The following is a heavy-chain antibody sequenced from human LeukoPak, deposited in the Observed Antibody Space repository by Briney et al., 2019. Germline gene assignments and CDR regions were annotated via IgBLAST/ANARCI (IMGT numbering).Heavy chain of an antibody. CDR3: ARSSIAAAGLDYYGMDV. D-gene: IGHD6-13*01. Sequence: GGSLRLSCAASGFTFSSYWMHWVRQAPGKGLVWVSHINSDGSSTSYADSVKGRFTISRDNAKNTLYLQMNSLRAEDTAVYYCARSSIAAAGLDYYGMDVWGQGTTVTVSS. CDR1: GFTFSSYW. J-gene: IGHJ6*02. V-gene: IGHV3-74*01. CDR2: INSDGSST.